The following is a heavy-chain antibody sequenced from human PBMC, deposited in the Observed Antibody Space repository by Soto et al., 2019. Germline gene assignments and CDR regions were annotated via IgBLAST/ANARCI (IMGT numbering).Heavy chain of an antibody. CDR1: GYTFTGYY. Sequence: ASVKVSCKASGYTFTGYYMHWVRQAPGQGLEWMGWINPNSGGANYAQKFQGWVTMTRDTSISTAYMELSRLRSDDMAVYYCARGTPDMGWNDELGWFDPWGQGTLVTVSS. D-gene: IGHD1-1*01. CDR2: INPNSGGA. CDR3: ARGTPDMGWNDELGWFDP. J-gene: IGHJ5*02. V-gene: IGHV1-2*04.